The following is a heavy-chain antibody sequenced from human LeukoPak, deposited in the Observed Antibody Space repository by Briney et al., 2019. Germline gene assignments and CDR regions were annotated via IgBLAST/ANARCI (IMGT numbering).Heavy chain of an antibody. V-gene: IGHV4-34*01. CDR1: GGSFSGYY. CDR2: INHSGST. Sequence: PSETLSLTCAVYGGSFSGYYWSWIRQPPGKGLEWIGEINHSGSTNYNPSLKSRVTMSVDTSKNQLSLKVNYVTAADTATYYCAREVAAGSYRGFDYWGQGTLVTVSS. J-gene: IGHJ4*01. D-gene: IGHD6-19*01. CDR3: AREVAAGSYRGFDY.